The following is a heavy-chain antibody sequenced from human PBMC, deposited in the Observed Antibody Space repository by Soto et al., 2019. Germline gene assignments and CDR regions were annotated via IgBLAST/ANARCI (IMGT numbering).Heavy chain of an antibody. CDR1: GFTVSSTY. V-gene: IGHV3-66*01. J-gene: IGHJ4*02. Sequence: GGSLRLSCAASGFTVSSTYMTWVRQAPGKGLEWVSFIYSGGSTYYADSVKSRFTISRDNSKNTLYLQMNSLRAEDTAVYYCAKSLRGIIIDFDYWGQGTQVTVSS. D-gene: IGHD3-10*01. CDR3: AKSLRGIIIDFDY. CDR2: IYSGGST.